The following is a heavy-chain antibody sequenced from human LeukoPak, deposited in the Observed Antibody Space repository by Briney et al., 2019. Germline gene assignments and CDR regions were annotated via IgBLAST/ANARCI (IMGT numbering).Heavy chain of an antibody. CDR1: GGSISSGDYY. CDR2: IYYSGST. CDR3: ARVPVYSGTYFDY. V-gene: IGHV4-30-4*01. J-gene: IGHJ4*02. Sequence: SETLSLTCTVSGGSISSGDYYWSWLRQPPGTGLEWIGYIYYSGSTYFSPSLKSRVTISVETSKNQFSLKLSSVTAADTAVYYCARVPVYSGTYFDYWGQGTLVTVSS. D-gene: IGHD1-26*01.